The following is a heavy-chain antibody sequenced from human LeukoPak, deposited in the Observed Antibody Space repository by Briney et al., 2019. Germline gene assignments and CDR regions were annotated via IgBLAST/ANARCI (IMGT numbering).Heavy chain of an antibody. CDR2: ISSSSSYI. V-gene: IGHV3-21*01. J-gene: IGHJ4*02. Sequence: GGSLRLSCAASGFTFSSYSMNWVRQAPGKGLEWVSSISSSSSYIYYADSVKGRFTISRDNAKNSLYLQMNSLRAEDTAVYHCARSHRKTYYYDSSGYCYYWGQGTLVSVSS. CDR1: GFTFSSYS. D-gene: IGHD3-22*01. CDR3: ARSHRKTYYYDSSGYCYY.